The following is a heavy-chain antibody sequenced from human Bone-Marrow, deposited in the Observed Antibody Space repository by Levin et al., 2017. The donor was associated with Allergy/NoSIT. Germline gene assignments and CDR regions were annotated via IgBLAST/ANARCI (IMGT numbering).Heavy chain of an antibody. CDR3: AKDIGEGSSGLKVNYYYGMDV. J-gene: IGHJ6*02. V-gene: IGHV3-9*01. CDR2: ISWNSGSI. D-gene: IGHD6-6*01. CDR1: GFTFDDYA. Sequence: GGSLRLSCAASGFTFDDYAMHWVRQAPGKGLEWVSGISWNSGSIGYADSVKGRFTISRDNAKNSLYLQMNSLRAEDTALYYCAKDIGEGSSGLKVNYYYGMDVWGQGTTVTVSS.